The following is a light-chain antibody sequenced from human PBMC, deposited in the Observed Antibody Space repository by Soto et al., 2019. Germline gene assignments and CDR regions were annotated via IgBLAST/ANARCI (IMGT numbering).Light chain of an antibody. CDR2: GAS. CDR3: QQYGSSLFA. V-gene: IGKV3-20*01. J-gene: IGKJ3*01. Sequence: EIVLTQSPGTLSLSPGERATLSCRTSQSVSRSYLAWYAQKPGQAPRLLIYGASSRAIGMPDRFSGSGSGTDCPLAISRLETEGFGLYYCQQYGSSLFAFGPWTKGDIK. CDR1: QSVSRSY.